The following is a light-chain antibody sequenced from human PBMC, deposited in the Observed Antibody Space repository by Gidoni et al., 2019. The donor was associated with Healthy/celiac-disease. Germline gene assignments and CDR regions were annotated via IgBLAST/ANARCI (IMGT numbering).Light chain of an antibody. V-gene: IGKV3-20*01. CDR1: QSVCSSY. Sequence: EIVLTQSPGTLSLSPGERATLSCRASQSVCSSYLAWYQQKPGQAPRLLLYGASSRATGIPDRFSGSGSGTDFTLTISRLEPEDFAVYYCQQYGSSTWRFTFGPGTKVDIK. CDR3: QQYGSSTWRFT. CDR2: GAS. J-gene: IGKJ3*01.